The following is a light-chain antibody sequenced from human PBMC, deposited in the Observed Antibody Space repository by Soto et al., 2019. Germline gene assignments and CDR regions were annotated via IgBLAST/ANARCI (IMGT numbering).Light chain of an antibody. CDR2: INSDGSH. V-gene: IGLV4-69*01. CDR3: QTWGTGIHVV. CDR1: SGHSSDA. J-gene: IGLJ2*01. Sequence: QPVLTQSPSASASLGASVKLTCTLSSGHSSDAIAWHQQQPEKGPRYLMNINSDGSHSRGDGIPDRFSGSGSGAERYLTISSLQSEDEADYYCQTWGTGIHVVFGGGTKLTVL.